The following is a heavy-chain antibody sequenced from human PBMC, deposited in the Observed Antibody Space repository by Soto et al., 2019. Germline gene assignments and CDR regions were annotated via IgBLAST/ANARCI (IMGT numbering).Heavy chain of an antibody. CDR2: IYPGDSDT. J-gene: IGHJ3*02. V-gene: IGHV5-51*01. CDR3: ASSKYNWKDPQLYDAFDI. Sequence: PGESLKISCNGSGYSFTSYWFGWGRQLPGKGLEWMGIIYPGDSDTRYSPSFQGQVTISADKSISTAYLQWSSLKASDTAMYYCASSKYNWKDPQLYDAFDIWGQGTMVTVSS. D-gene: IGHD1-20*01. CDR1: GYSFTSYW.